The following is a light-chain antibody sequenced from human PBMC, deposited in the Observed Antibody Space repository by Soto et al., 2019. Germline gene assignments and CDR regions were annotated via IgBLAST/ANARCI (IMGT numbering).Light chain of an antibody. V-gene: IGKV1-5*01. CDR1: QSISNW. CDR3: QQYSSYSPFT. CDR2: DAS. J-gene: IGKJ3*01. Sequence: DIQMTQSPSTLSASVRDRVTVTCRASQSISNWLAWYQQKAGKAPKLLIYDASSLESGVPSRFSGSGSGTEFTLSISILQPDDFATYYCQQYSSYSPFTFGPGTKVDI.